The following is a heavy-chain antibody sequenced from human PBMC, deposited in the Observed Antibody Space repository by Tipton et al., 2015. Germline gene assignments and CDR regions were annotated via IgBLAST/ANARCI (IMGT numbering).Heavy chain of an antibody. Sequence: TLSLTCSVSGGSIDSYYWGWIRQPPGKGLEWIGYIYYTGTSNYNVSLRSRVTISLDTSKKQFSLKLTSVTAADTAVYYCARSDVERNTVFVFEIWGPGTMVTVSS. CDR2: IYYTGTS. D-gene: IGHD3-10*01. CDR1: GGSIDSYY. V-gene: IGHV4-59*01. J-gene: IGHJ3*02. CDR3: ARSDVERNTVFVFEI.